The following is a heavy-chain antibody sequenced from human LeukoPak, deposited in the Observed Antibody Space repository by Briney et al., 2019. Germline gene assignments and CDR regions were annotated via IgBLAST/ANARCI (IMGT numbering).Heavy chain of an antibody. J-gene: IGHJ4*02. V-gene: IGHV1-18*01. D-gene: IGHD3-22*01. CDR3: ARGPRYSYDSSILLFDY. Sequence: ASVKVSCKASGCTFSDYGVSWVRQAPGQGLEWMGRISAYNGNTNYLQKFQGRVTMTTDTSTATAYMELRSLRPSDTAVYFCARGPRYSYDSSILLFDYWGQGTLVTVSS. CDR1: GCTFSDYG. CDR2: ISAYNGNT.